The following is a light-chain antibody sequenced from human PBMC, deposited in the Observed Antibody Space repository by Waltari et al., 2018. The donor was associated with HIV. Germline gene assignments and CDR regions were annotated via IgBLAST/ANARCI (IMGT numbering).Light chain of an antibody. CDR1: QSVSSSY. V-gene: IGKV3-20*01. J-gene: IGKJ4*01. CDR2: GAS. Sequence: EIVLTQSPGTLSLSPGERATLSCRASQSVSSSYLAWYQQKPGQAPRLLIYGASRRATGIPDRFSGSGSGTDFTLIISRLEPEDFAVYYCQQYGRSVTFGGGTKVEIK. CDR3: QQYGRSVT.